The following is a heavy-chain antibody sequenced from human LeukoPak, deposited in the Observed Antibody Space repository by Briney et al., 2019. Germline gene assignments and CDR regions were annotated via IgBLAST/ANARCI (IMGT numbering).Heavy chain of an antibody. V-gene: IGHV4-39*07. Sequence: SETLSLTCTVSGGSISSTSYYWGWIRQPPGRGLEWIGSIYYSGSTNYNPSLKSRLTISVDTSKNQLSLKLRSVTAADTAVYYCARVGGWLPHFDYWGQGILVTVSS. CDR1: GGSISSTSYY. CDR3: ARVGGWLPHFDY. D-gene: IGHD5-24*01. J-gene: IGHJ4*02. CDR2: IYYSGST.